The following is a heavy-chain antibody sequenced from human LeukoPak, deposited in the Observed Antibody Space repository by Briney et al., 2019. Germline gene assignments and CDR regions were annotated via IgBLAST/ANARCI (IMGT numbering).Heavy chain of an antibody. V-gene: IGHV4-39*01. CDR3: ARHVIPVAIDGDY. CDR1: GGSISSSVYY. Sequence: PSETLSLTCTVSGGSISSSVYYWGWIRQPPGKGLEWIASIYDDGSTYYNTSLKSRVTISVDTSKDHFSLKLSSVTAADTAVYYCARHVIPVAIDGDYWGQGTLVTVSS. D-gene: IGHD2-2*01. J-gene: IGHJ4*02. CDR2: IYDDGST.